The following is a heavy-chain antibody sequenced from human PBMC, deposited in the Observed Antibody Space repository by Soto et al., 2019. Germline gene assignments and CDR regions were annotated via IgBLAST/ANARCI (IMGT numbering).Heavy chain of an antibody. CDR2: IYYSGRT. CDR3: ASTYYYDSSGYYGGN. D-gene: IGHD3-22*01. V-gene: IGHV4-39*01. CDR1: GGSISSSSYY. Sequence: QLQLQESGPGLVKPSETLSLTCTVSGGSISSSSYYWGWIRQPPGKGLEWIGSIYYSGRTYYNPSLKSRVTISVDTSKNQFSLKLSSVAAADTAVYYCASTYYYDSSGYYGGNWGQGTLVTVSS. J-gene: IGHJ4*02.